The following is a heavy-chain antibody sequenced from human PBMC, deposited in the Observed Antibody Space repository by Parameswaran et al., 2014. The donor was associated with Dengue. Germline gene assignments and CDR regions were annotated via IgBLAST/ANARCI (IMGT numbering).Heavy chain of an antibody. Sequence: VRQMPGKGLECMGIIYPRDSDTRYNPSFQGQVTISVDTSINTAYLQWSSLKATDTAMYYCARRPNGLDVWGQGTTVTVSS. CDR3: ARRPNGLDV. CDR2: IYPRDSDT. J-gene: IGHJ6*02. V-gene: IGHV5-51*01.